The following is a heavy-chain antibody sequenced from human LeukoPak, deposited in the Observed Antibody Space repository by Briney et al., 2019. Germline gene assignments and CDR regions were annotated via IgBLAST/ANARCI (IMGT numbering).Heavy chain of an antibody. CDR2: IKQDGSEK. Sequence: PGGSLRLSCATSGFTFSRYWMSWVRQAPGKGLEWVANIKQDGSEKYYVDSVKGRFTISRDNAKNSLYLQMGSLRAEDTAVYYCARKQKTHYYDSSGADYYFDSWGQGTLVTVSS. J-gene: IGHJ4*02. CDR1: GFTFSRYW. V-gene: IGHV3-7*01. CDR3: ARKQKTHYYDSSGADYYFDS. D-gene: IGHD3-22*01.